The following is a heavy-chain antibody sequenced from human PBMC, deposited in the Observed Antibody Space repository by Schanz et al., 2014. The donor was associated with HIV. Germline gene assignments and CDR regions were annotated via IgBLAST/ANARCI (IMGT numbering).Heavy chain of an antibody. J-gene: IGHJ4*02. CDR1: GFMFSDHY. Sequence: EVQLVESGGGLVQPGGSLRLSCAASGFMFSDHYMDWVRQAPGKGLEWVGRIGNQPNVYTAEYAASVKDRFTISRDDSRNSLFQQMSSRKAADTAVYYCARSYYFDKGFYFDYWGQGNLVTVSS. CDR3: ARSYYFDKGFYFDY. D-gene: IGHD3-22*01. CDR2: IGNQPNVYTA. V-gene: IGHV3-72*01.